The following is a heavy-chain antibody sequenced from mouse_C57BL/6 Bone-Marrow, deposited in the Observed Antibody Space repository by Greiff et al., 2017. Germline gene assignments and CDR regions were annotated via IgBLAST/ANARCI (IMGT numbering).Heavy chain of an antibody. Sequence: VQLQQSGAELARPGASVKLSCKASGYTFTSYGISWVKQRTGQGLEWIGEIYPRSGTTYYNAKFKGKATLTTEKSSSAAYMELRSLESEDAAVYFCASGNWDQRDYWGQGTTLTVSS. CDR3: ASGNWDQRDY. CDR2: IYPRSGTT. J-gene: IGHJ2*01. CDR1: GYTFTSYG. V-gene: IGHV1-81*01. D-gene: IGHD4-1*01.